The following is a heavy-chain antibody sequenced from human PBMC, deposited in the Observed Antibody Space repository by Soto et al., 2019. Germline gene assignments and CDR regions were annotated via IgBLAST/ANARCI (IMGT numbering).Heavy chain of an antibody. D-gene: IGHD6-6*01. Sequence: QVQLVESGGGVVQPGRSLRLSCAASGFTFSSYGMHWVRQAPGKGLEWVAVIWYDGSNKYYAESVKGRFTISRDNSKNTLYLQMNSLRAEDTAVYYCAREGYSSSSGYYYMDVWGKGTTVTVSS. J-gene: IGHJ6*03. CDR2: IWYDGSNK. CDR3: AREGYSSSSGYYYMDV. CDR1: GFTFSSYG. V-gene: IGHV3-33*01.